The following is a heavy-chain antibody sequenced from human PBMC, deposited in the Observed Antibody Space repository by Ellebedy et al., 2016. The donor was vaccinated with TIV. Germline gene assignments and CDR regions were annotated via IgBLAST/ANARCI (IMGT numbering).Heavy chain of an antibody. V-gene: IGHV3-23*01. J-gene: IGHJ4*02. CDR2: IGTTDDT. D-gene: IGHD6-13*01. CDR3: ADAHSNSWCSGSN. CDR1: GFTFSSFA. Sequence: GESLKISCAASGFTFSSFAMSWVRQAPGKGLEWVSTIGTTDDTYYADSVEGRFTISRDNSKNTLYLQMNTLRADDTALYYCADAHSNSWCSGSNWGQGTLVTVSS.